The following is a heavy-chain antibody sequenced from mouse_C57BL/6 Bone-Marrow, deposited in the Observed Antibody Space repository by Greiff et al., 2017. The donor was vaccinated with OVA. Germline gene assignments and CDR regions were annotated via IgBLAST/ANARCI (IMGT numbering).Heavy chain of an antibody. CDR2: IRSKSSNYAT. Sequence: EVQGVESGGGLVQPKGSLKLSCAASGFTFNTYAMHWVRQAPGKGLEWVARIRSKSSNYATYYADSVKDRFTISRDDSQSMLYRQMNNRKTEDTAMYYCVRDGSSSAWFAYWGQGTLVTVSA. D-gene: IGHD1-1*01. CDR1: GFTFNTYA. V-gene: IGHV10-3*01. CDR3: VRDGSSSAWFAY. J-gene: IGHJ3*01.